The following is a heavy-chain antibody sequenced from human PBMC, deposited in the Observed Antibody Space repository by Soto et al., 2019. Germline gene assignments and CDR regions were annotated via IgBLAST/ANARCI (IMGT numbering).Heavy chain of an antibody. D-gene: IGHD3-16*01. J-gene: IGHJ3*02. CDR1: GFTFSSYS. CDR3: ARALKPFTSSDAFDI. CDR2: ISSSSSTI. Sequence: GGSLRLSCAASGFTFSSYSMNWVRQAPGKGLEWVSYISSSSSTIYYAVSVKSRITINPDTSKNQFSLQLSSVTPEDTAVYYCARALKPFTSSDAFDIWGQGTMVTVSS. V-gene: IGHV3-48*01.